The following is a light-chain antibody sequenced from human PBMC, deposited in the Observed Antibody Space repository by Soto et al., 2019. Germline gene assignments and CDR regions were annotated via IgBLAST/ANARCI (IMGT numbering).Light chain of an antibody. CDR2: TNT. J-gene: IGLJ1*01. CDR1: SSNIGAGYD. V-gene: IGLV1-40*01. Sequence: QSVLTQPPSVSGAPGQRVTISCTGSSSNIGAGYDVHWYQRLPGTAPKLLIYTNTNRPSGVPDRFSGSKSGTSASLAITGLRAEDEADYYCFSYTSSGTYVFGTGTKLTVL. CDR3: FSYTSSGTYV.